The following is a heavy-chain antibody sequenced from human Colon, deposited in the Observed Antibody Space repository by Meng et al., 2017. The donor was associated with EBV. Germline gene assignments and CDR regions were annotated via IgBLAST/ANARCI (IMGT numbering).Heavy chain of an antibody. J-gene: IGHJ5*02. CDR1: GDSVATGRYY. CDR3: ARVSGRSFDP. Sequence: QLPGSGPGFVKPSGPLSLTCTVSGDSVATGRYYWSWIRQPPGKGLEWIAYIYYIGGTNYNPSLKSRLTISLDTSKNQFSLSLRSVTAADTAVYYCARVSGRSFDPWGQGTLVTVSS. V-gene: IGHV4-61*01. CDR2: IYYIGGT. D-gene: IGHD3-10*01.